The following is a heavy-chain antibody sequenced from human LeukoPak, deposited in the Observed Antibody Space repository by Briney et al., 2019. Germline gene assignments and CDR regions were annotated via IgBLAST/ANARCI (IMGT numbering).Heavy chain of an antibody. D-gene: IGHD6-13*01. Sequence: SETLSLTCTVSGGSISSYYWSWIRQPPGKGLEWIGYIYYSGSTYYNPSLRSRVTISVDTSKNQFSLKLSSVTAADTAVYYCASDSSSFPLGYWGQGTLVTVSS. V-gene: IGHV4-59*01. J-gene: IGHJ4*02. CDR3: ASDSSSFPLGY. CDR1: GGSISSYY. CDR2: IYYSGST.